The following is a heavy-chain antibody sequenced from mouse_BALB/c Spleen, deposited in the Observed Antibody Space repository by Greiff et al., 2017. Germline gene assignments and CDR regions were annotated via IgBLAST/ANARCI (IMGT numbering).Heavy chain of an antibody. D-gene: IGHD2-2*01. CDR1: GFTFSSYA. CDR3: AREGYDGFAY. V-gene: IGHV5-6-5*01. CDR2: ISSGGST. Sequence: EVHLVESGGGLVKPGGSLKLSCAASGFTFSSYAMSWVRQTPEKRLEWVASISSGGSTYYPDSVKGRFTISRDNARNILYLQMSSLRSEDTAMYYCAREGYDGFAYWGQGTLVTVSA. J-gene: IGHJ3*01.